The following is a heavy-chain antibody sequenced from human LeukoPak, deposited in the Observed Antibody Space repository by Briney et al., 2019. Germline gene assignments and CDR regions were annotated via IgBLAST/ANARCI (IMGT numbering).Heavy chain of an antibody. CDR3: ATAQLGPAPNRNWFDP. Sequence: GATVKISCKASGHTFTDYYMHWMQQAPGKGLEWMGRVDPEDGETIYAEKFQGRVIITADTSTDTAYIELSSLRSEDTAVYYCATAQLGPAPNRNWFDPWGQGTLVTVSS. V-gene: IGHV1-69-2*01. D-gene: IGHD2-2*01. J-gene: IGHJ5*02. CDR2: VDPEDGET. CDR1: GHTFTDYY.